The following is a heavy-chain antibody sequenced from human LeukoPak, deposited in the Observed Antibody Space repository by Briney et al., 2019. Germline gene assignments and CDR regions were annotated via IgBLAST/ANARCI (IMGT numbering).Heavy chain of an antibody. CDR1: GYTFTGYF. CDR2: INPNTGDA. Sequence: GASVKVSCKTSGYTFTGYFIHWVRQAPGQGLEWMGRINPNTGDADYAQNFRGRVTMTRDTSIGTAYMELSRLRFDDTAVYYCARESLVSGGGRWFDPWGQRTLVTVSS. J-gene: IGHJ5*02. D-gene: IGHD2/OR15-2a*01. CDR3: ARESLVSGGGRWFDP. V-gene: IGHV1-2*06.